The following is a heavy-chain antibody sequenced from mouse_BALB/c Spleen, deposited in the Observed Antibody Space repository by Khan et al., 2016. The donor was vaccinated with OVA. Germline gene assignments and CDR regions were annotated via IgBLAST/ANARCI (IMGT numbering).Heavy chain of an antibody. V-gene: IGHV1S132*01. J-gene: IGHJ3*01. Sequence: QVQLKESGAELVKPGASVKLSCKTSGYIFTSYWIQWVKQRPGQGLGWIGQIFPGTGTTYYNENFKGKATLTVDTSSSTAYMHLSSLTSEDSAVCFCARGYFGNYEFVFWGQGTLVTVSP. CDR1: GYIFTSYW. CDR2: IFPGTGTT. D-gene: IGHD2-1*01. CDR3: ARGYFGNYEFVF.